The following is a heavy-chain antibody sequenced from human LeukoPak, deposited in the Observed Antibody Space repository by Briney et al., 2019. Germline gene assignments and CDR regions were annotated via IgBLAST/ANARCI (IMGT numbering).Heavy chain of an antibody. D-gene: IGHD6-13*01. CDR3: ARAVGSWYYFDY. V-gene: IGHV4-30-4*01. CDR1: GGSISSGDYY. J-gene: IGHJ4*02. CDR2: IYYSGST. Sequence: SETLSLTCTVSGGSISSGDYYWSWIRQPPGKGLEWIGYIYYSGSTYYNPSLKSRVTISVDTSKNQFSLKLSSVTAADTAVYYCARAVGSWYYFDYWGQGTLVTVSS.